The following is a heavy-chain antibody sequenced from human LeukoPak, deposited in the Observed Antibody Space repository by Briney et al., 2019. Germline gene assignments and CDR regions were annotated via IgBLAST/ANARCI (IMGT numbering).Heavy chain of an antibody. Sequence: GSLRLSCVASGFPFSSYWMTWVRQAPGKGLEWVANIKQDGSKKSYVDSVKGRFTISRDNAKNSLYLQMNSLRAVDTAIYYCTRVGYIDEGIDYWGQGTLVTVSS. CDR3: TRVGYIDEGIDY. D-gene: IGHD5-24*01. J-gene: IGHJ4*02. CDR1: GFPFSSYW. CDR2: IKQDGSKK. V-gene: IGHV3-7*04.